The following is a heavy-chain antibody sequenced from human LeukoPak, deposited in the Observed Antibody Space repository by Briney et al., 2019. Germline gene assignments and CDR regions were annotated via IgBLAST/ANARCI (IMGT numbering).Heavy chain of an antibody. D-gene: IGHD1-26*01. CDR2: ISSSTSYI. J-gene: IGHJ3*02. V-gene: IGHV3-21*01. CDR1: GFTFSGYS. Sequence: PGGSLRLSCAASGFTFSGYSMNWVRQAPGKGLEWVSSISSSTSYIFYADSMKGRFTISRDNAKNSLYLQMNSLRAEDTAVYYCARVWGVGATLGVFDIWDQGTMVTVSS. CDR3: ARVWGVGATLGVFDI.